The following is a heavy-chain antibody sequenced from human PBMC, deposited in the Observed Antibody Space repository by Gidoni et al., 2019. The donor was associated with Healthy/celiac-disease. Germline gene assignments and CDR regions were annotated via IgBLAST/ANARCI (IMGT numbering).Heavy chain of an antibody. V-gene: IGHV4-34*01. CDR2: INHSGST. J-gene: IGHJ4*02. CDR3: ARGKQAGYDFGVFDY. CDR1: GGSFSGYY. D-gene: IGHD5-12*01. Sequence: QVQLQQWGAGLLKPSETLSLTCAVSGGSFSGYYWSWIRQPPGKGLEWIGEINHSGSTNYNPSLKSRVTISVDTSKTQFSLKLSSVTAADTAVYYCARGKQAGYDFGVFDYWGQGTLVTVSS.